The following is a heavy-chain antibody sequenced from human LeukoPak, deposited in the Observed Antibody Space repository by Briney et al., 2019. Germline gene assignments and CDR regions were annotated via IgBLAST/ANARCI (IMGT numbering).Heavy chain of an antibody. J-gene: IGHJ4*02. Sequence: GGSLRLSCAASGLTVSSNYMSWVRQAPGKGLEWVAFIRFDGSNKYYADSVKGRFTISRDNSKNTLYLQMNSLRAEDAAVYYCAKDYDFWSGYYSPTRGYFDYWGQGTLVTVSS. CDR1: GLTVSSNY. CDR3: AKDYDFWSGYYSPTRGYFDY. V-gene: IGHV3-30*02. D-gene: IGHD3-3*01. CDR2: IRFDGSNK.